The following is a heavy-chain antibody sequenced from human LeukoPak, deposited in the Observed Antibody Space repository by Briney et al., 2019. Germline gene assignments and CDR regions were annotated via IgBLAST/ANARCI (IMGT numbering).Heavy chain of an antibody. CDR1: GGTFSSYA. Sequence: SVKVSCEASGGTFSSYAISWVRQAPGRGLEWMGGIIPIFGTANYAQKFQGRVTITADESTSTAYMELSSLRSEDTAVYYCASLLGSTPFFYYMDVWGKGTTVTVSS. V-gene: IGHV1-69*01. CDR3: ASLLGSTPFFYYMDV. J-gene: IGHJ6*03. CDR2: IIPIFGTA. D-gene: IGHD2-2*01.